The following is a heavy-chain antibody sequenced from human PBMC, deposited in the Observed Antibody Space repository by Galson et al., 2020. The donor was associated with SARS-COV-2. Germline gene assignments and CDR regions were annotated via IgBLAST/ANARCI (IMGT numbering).Heavy chain of an antibody. V-gene: IGHV1-2*02. Sequence: ASVQVSCQASGYTFTDYYIHWVRQAPGQGLAWMGWINPKRSGTDYAQKFQGRVTMTRDTSINTVYMEMSRLTSDDAAVYYCARGPHSMSRYFNWFGEYWGQGTLVTVSS. D-gene: IGHD3-9*01. CDR2: INPKRSGT. CDR3: ARGPHSMSRYFNWFGEY. J-gene: IGHJ4*02. CDR1: GYTFTDYY.